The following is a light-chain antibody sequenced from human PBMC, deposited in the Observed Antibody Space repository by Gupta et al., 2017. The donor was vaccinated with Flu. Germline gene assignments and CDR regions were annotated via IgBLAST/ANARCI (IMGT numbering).Light chain of an antibody. CDR1: QSVLFSSNNKNY. Sequence: DIVMTQSPDSLAVSLGERVTLNCKSSQSVLFSSNNKNYVAWYQQKPGQPPKLLISWASTRNSGVPDRFSGSGSGTDFTLTISSLQAEDAAVYYCQQYYSTRGTFGQGTKVEIK. V-gene: IGKV4-1*01. CDR2: WAS. J-gene: IGKJ1*01. CDR3: QQYYSTRGT.